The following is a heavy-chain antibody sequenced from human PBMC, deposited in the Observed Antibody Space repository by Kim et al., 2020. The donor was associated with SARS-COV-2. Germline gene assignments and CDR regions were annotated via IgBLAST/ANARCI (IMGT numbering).Heavy chain of an antibody. D-gene: IGHD3-10*01. V-gene: IGHV4-61*07. Sequence: RVTISVDTSKNQFSLKLSSVTAADTAVYYCARRGITYYYGSGSYYDAFDIWGQGTMVTVSS. CDR3: ARRGITYYYGSGSYYDAFDI. J-gene: IGHJ3*02.